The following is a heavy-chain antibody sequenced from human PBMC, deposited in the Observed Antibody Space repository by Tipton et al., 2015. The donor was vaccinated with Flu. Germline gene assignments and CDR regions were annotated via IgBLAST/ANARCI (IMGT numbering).Heavy chain of an antibody. J-gene: IGHJ4*02. CDR1: GFSLSRYG. D-gene: IGHD3-10*01. CDR3: TRDRKGLYYFASDYFFDY. Sequence: SGFSLSRYGMHWVRQAPGKGLEWVALIWYDGINHFYADSVKGRFTISRDARNTLYLDMNSLTAEDTAVYYCTRDRKGLYYFASDYFFDYWGQGTLVTVSS. CDR2: IWYDGINH. V-gene: IGHV3-33*01.